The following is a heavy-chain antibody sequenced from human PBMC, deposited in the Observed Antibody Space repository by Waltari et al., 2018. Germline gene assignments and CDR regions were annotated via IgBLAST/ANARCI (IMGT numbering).Heavy chain of an antibody. Sequence: EVQLVESGGALVHPGGSLRLSCAASGFTLLRHHMAWVRQDPGKGLEWVSSMYAAGSTYYADSVMGRFTISRDNSKNTLHLQMNSLRSEDTAIYYCATARDEETAMVYFDHWGEGSLVSVSS. CDR2: MYAAGST. CDR1: GFTLLRHH. J-gene: IGHJ4*02. CDR3: ATARDEETAMVYFDH. V-gene: IGHV3-66*02. D-gene: IGHD5-18*01.